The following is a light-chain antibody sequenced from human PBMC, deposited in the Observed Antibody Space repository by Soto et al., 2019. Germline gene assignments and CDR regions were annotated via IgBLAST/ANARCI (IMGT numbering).Light chain of an antibody. CDR1: QNIANNY. V-gene: IGKV3-20*01. Sequence: EVALTQSPGTLSLSPGARATLSCRASQNIANNYLTWYQQKPGQAPRVLIYDASTRATGIPDRFSGSGSGTDFTLTISRLEPEDSAVYYCQQDGSSPWTFGQGTKVEI. J-gene: IGKJ1*01. CDR2: DAS. CDR3: QQDGSSPWT.